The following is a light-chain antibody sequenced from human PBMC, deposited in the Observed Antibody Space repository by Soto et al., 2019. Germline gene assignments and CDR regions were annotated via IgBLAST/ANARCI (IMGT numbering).Light chain of an antibody. CDR2: LSSDGSH. CDR1: SGHSSYA. CDR3: QTWDIGARVV. Sequence: QPVLTQSPSASASLGASVKLTCTLSSGHSSYAIAWHQQQPEKGPRYLMKLSSDGSHSKGDGIPDRFSGSSSGAARSLTISGLQSEDEADYYCQTWDIGARVVFGGGTKLTVL. V-gene: IGLV4-69*01. J-gene: IGLJ2*01.